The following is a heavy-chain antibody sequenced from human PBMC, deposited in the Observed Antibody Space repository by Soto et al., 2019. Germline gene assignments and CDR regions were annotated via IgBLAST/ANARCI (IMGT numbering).Heavy chain of an antibody. J-gene: IGHJ6*02. D-gene: IGHD2-21*02. CDR3: AKDFQVGTYYYYYGMDV. CDR1: GFTFSSYA. CDR2: ISGSGGST. V-gene: IGHV3-23*01. Sequence: GGSLRLSCAASGFTFSSYAMSWVRQAPGKGLEWVSAISGSGGSTYYADSVKGRFTISRDNSMNTLYLQMNSLRAEDTAVYYCAKDFQVGTYYYYYGMDVWGQGTTVTVSS.